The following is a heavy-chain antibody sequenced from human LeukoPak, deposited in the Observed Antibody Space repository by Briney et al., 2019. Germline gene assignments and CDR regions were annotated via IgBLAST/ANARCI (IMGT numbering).Heavy chain of an antibody. CDR1: AFTFSSSA. CDR2: ISGSGGST. CDR3: AKPRGDYVSYHYGIDV. Sequence: GGSLRLSCAASAFTFSSSAMNWVRQAPGKGLEWVSAISGSGGSTYYADSVKGRFTISRDNSKNTLYLQVNSLRAEDTAVYYCAKPRGDYVSYHYGIDVWGQGTTVTVSS. J-gene: IGHJ6*02. V-gene: IGHV3-23*01. D-gene: IGHD4-17*01.